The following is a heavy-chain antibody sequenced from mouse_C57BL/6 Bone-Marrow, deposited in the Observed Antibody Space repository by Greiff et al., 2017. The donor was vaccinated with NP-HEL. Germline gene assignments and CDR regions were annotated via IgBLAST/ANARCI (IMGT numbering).Heavy chain of an antibody. V-gene: IGHV1-62-2*01. D-gene: IGHD1-1*01. CDR3: ARHESPFYYGSSSFAY. Sequence: VKLVESGAELVKPGASVKLSCKASGYTFTEYTIHWVKQRSGQGLEWIGWFYPGSGSIKYNEKFKDKATLTADKSSSTVYMELSRLTSEDSAVYFCARHESPFYYGSSSFAYWGQGTLVTVSA. CDR2: FYPGSGSI. J-gene: IGHJ3*01. CDR1: GYTFTEYT.